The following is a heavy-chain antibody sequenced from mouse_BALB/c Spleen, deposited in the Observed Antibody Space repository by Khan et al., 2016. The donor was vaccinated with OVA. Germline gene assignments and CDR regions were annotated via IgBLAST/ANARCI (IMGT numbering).Heavy chain of an antibody. CDR2: ILPGSGRN. V-gene: IGHV1-9*01. J-gene: IGHJ3*01. Sequence: QVQLKESGAELMKPGASVKISCKATGYTFSSYWIEWVKQRPGHGLEWIGEILPGSGRNNYNEKFKGKATFTADTSSNTAYMQLSNLTSDDSAVYYCARESYYGSSAWFGYWGQGTLVTVSA. CDR1: GYTFSSYW. CDR3: ARESYYGSSAWFGY. D-gene: IGHD1-1*01.